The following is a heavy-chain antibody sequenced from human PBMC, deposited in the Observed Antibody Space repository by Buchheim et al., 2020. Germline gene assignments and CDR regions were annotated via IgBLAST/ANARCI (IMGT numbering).Heavy chain of an antibody. D-gene: IGHD3-22*01. J-gene: IGHJ4*02. CDR3: ARDGDYYDSSGYYDY. V-gene: IGHV3-30*04. Sequence: QVQLVESGGGVVQPGRSLRLSCAASGFTFSSYAMHWVRQAPGKELEWVAVISYDGSNKYYADSVKGRFTISRDNSKNTLYLQMNSLRAEDTAVYYCARDGDYYDSSGYYDYWGQGTL. CDR2: ISYDGSNK. CDR1: GFTFSSYA.